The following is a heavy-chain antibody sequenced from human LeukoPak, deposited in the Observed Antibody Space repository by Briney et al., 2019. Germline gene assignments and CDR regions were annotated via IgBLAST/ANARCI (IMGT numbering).Heavy chain of an antibody. D-gene: IGHD3-22*01. CDR2: ISYSGAG. J-gene: IGHJ4*02. CDR1: GGSLTGTYYY. V-gene: IGHV4-39*01. Sequence: SETLSLTCTVSGGSLTGTYYYWGWVRQPPGKGLEWIGSISYSGAGYYNPSLKSRVTISVDTSKSLFSLKLSSVTAADTAVHYCARHNYDGSYYFDSWGQGTLVTVSS. CDR3: ARHNYDGSYYFDS.